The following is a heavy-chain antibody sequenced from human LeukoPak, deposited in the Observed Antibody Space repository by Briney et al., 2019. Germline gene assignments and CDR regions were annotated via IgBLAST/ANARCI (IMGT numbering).Heavy chain of an antibody. J-gene: IGHJ2*01. Sequence: ASVKVSCKVSGYTLTELSMHWVRQAPGKGLEWMGGFDPEDGETIYAQKFQGRVTMTEDTSTDTAYMELSNLRSEDTAVYYCATVRWGLIRGWYFDLWGRGTLVTVSS. CDR3: ATVRWGLIRGWYFDL. V-gene: IGHV1-24*01. D-gene: IGHD2-21*01. CDR2: FDPEDGET. CDR1: GYTLTELS.